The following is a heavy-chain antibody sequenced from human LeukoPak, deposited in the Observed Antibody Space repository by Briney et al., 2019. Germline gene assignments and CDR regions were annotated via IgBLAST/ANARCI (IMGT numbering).Heavy chain of an antibody. CDR3: ARVYCSSTSCYRVPGNWFDP. CDR2: IIPIFGTA. CDR1: GGTFSSYA. D-gene: IGHD2-2*01. J-gene: IGHJ5*02. Sequence: SVKVSCKASGGTFSSYAISWVRQAPGQGLEWMGGIIPIFGTANYAQKFQGRVTITTDESTSTAYMELSSLRSEDTAVYYCARVYCSSTSCYRVPGNWFDPWGQGTLVTVSS. V-gene: IGHV1-69*05.